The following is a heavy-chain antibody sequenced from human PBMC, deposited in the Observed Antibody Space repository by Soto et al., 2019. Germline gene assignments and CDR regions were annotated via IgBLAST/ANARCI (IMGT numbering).Heavy chain of an antibody. J-gene: IGHJ4*02. V-gene: IGHV4-30-2*01. CDR3: ARGMTTVTTLDY. CDR1: GGSISSCVYS. Sequence: PSETLSLTCAVSGGSISSCVYSWSLIRQPPGKGLEWIGYIYHSGSTYYNPSLKSRVTISVDRSENQFSLKLSSVTAADTAVYYCARGMTTVTTLDYWGQGTLVTVSS. D-gene: IGHD4-4*01. CDR2: IYHSGST.